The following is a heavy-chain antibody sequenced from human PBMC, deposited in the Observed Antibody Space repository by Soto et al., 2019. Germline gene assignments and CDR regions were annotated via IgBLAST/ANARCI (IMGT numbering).Heavy chain of an antibody. D-gene: IGHD3-22*01. CDR1: GFTFSSFA. CDR3: ARAYDSSMNYFDY. CDR2: ISYDGSNK. J-gene: IGHJ4*02. Sequence: QVQLVESGGGVVQPGRSLRLSCAASGFTFSSFAIHWVRQAPGKGLEWVSRISYDGSNKYYADSVKGRFTISRDNSKSTLYLQMNSLRAEDTAVYYCARAYDSSMNYFDYWGQGTLVTVSS. V-gene: IGHV3-30-3*01.